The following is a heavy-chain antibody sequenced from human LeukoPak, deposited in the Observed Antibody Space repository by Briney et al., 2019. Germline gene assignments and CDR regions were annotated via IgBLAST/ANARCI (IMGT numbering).Heavy chain of an antibody. D-gene: IGHD5-18*01. CDR2: MYHSGTT. CDR3: ARERDPGYSYGFFLDS. Sequence: SGTLSLTCTVSGGSMNTYYWTWLRQPAGKGLEWLGRMYHSGTTNYNSPLYTPSLSSRVTMSVDGAKNQFSLRLKSVTTADTATYFCARERDPGYSYGFFLDSWGQGSLVTVSS. CDR1: GGSMNTYY. V-gene: IGHV4-4*07. J-gene: IGHJ4*02.